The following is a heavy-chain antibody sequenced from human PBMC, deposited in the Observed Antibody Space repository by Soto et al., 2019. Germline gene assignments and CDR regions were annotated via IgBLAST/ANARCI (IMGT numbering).Heavy chain of an antibody. J-gene: IGHJ5*02. CDR2: IIPILGIA. V-gene: IGHV1-69*02. Sequence: GASVKVSCKASGGTFSSYTISWVRQAPGQGLEWMGRIIPILGIANYAQKFQGRVTITADKSTSTAYMELSSLRSEDTAVYYCARGSLDNWNYDITVHPNNWFDPWGQGTLVTVSS. CDR3: ARGSLDNWNYDITVHPNNWFDP. CDR1: GGTFSSYT. D-gene: IGHD1-7*01.